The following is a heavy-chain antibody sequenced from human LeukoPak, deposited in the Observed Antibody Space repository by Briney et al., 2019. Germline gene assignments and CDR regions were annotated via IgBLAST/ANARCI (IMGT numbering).Heavy chain of an antibody. CDR1: DGSISSYY. D-gene: IGHD3-22*01. V-gene: IGHV4-59*01. J-gene: IGHJ4*02. Sequence: KSSETLSLTCTVSDGSISSYYWNWLRQPPGKGQEWIGHIYYTGTTHYNPSLQSRVSISIDTSKNQFSLKLRSVTGVDTAVYYCARWGHFDTSGYFVADYWGQGTLITVSS. CDR2: IYYTGTT. CDR3: ARWGHFDTSGYFVADY.